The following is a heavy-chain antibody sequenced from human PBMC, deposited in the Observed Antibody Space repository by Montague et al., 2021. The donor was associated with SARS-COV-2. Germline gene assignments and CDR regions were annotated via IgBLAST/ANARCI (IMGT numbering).Heavy chain of an antibody. CDR2: IDWDDDK. CDR1: GFPLSTSGMC. D-gene: IGHD4-23*01. J-gene: IGHJ4*02. Sequence: VKPTQTLTLTCTFSGFPLSTSGMCVSWIRQPPGKALDWLALIDWDDDKYYSTSLKTRLTISKDTSKNQVDLTMTNMDPVDTATYYCARGRYGGNRGYYFDYWGQGTLGTVSS. V-gene: IGHV2-70*01. CDR3: ARGRYGGNRGYYFDY.